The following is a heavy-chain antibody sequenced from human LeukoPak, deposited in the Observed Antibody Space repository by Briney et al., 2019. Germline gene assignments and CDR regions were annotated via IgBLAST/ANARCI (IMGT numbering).Heavy chain of an antibody. Sequence: GRSLRLSCAVSGVTFSSKSMHWVRQAPGKGLEWVASISYDGSNKYYADPVEGRFTISRDNSKNTLYLQMNSLRADDTAVYYCGRDQSCFTASCYVGYWGQGTLVTVSS. CDR1: GVTFSSKS. CDR3: GRDQSCFTASCYVGY. D-gene: IGHD2-2*01. V-gene: IGHV3-30-3*01. CDR2: ISYDGSNK. J-gene: IGHJ4*02.